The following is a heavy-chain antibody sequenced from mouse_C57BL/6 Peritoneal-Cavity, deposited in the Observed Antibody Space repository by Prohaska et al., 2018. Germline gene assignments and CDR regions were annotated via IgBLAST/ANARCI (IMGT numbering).Heavy chain of an antibody. Sequence: QVQLQQPGAELVMPGASVKLSCKASGYTFTSYWMHWVKQRPGQGLEWIGEIDPSDSYTNYNQKFKGKATLTVDKSSSTVYMQLSSLTSEDSAVYYCARGGYYGNPYWYFDVGGTGTTVTVSS. CDR1: GYTFTSYW. J-gene: IGHJ1*03. D-gene: IGHD2-1*01. CDR2: IDPSDSYT. CDR3: ARGGYYGNPYWYFDV. V-gene: IGHV1-69*01.